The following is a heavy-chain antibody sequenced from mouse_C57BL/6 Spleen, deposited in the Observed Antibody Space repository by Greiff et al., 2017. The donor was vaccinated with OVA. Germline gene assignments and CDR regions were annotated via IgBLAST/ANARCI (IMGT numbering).Heavy chain of an antibody. CDR3: ARFYDCDAPWFAY. J-gene: IGHJ3*01. Sequence: VQLQQSGPELVKPGASVKISCKASGYTFTDYYMNWVKQSHGKSLEWIGDINPNNGGTSYNQKFKGKATLTVDKSSSTAYMELRSLTSEDSAVYYGARFYDCDAPWFAYWGQGTLVTVSA. CDR2: INPNNGGT. D-gene: IGHD2-4*01. V-gene: IGHV1-26*01. CDR1: GYTFTDYY.